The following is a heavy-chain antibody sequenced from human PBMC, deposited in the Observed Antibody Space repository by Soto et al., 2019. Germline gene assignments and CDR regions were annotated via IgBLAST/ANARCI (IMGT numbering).Heavy chain of an antibody. J-gene: IGHJ4*02. CDR2: IYNSGST. CDR3: ARLNKRYGTDY. D-gene: IGHD4-17*01. Sequence: SETLSLTCTVSGVSISSDYWTWIRQPPGKGLEWIGYIYNSGSTNYNPALKSRVTMSLDTSKNQFSLKVSSVIAADTAVYYCARLNKRYGTDYWGQGTLVTVS. CDR1: GVSISSDY. V-gene: IGHV4-59*08.